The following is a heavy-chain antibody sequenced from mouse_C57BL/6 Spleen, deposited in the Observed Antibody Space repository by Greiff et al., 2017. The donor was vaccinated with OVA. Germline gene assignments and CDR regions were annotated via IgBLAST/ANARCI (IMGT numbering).Heavy chain of an antibody. V-gene: IGHV2-2*01. Sequence: QVHVKQSGPGLVQPSQSLSITCTVSGFSLTSYGVHWVRQSPGKGLEWLGVIWSGGSTDYNAAFISRLSISKDNSKSQVFFKMNSLQADDTAIYYCARKGYYGSSSSYAMDYWGQGTSVTVSS. J-gene: IGHJ4*01. CDR1: GFSLTSYG. CDR3: ARKGYYGSSSSYAMDY. CDR2: IWSGGST. D-gene: IGHD1-1*01.